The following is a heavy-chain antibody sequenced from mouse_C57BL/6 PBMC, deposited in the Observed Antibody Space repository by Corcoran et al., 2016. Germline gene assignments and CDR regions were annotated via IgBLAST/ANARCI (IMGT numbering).Heavy chain of an antibody. Sequence: QVQLQQSGAELVKPGASVKISCKASGYAFSSYWMNWVKQRPGKGLEWIGQIYPGDGDTNYNGKFKGKATLTADKSSSTAYMQLSSLTSEDSAVYFCARRGEIYYGNLFDYWGQGNTLTVSS. D-gene: IGHD2-1*01. CDR3: ARRGEIYYGNLFDY. V-gene: IGHV1-80*01. J-gene: IGHJ2*01. CDR2: IYPGDGDT. CDR1: GYAFSSYW.